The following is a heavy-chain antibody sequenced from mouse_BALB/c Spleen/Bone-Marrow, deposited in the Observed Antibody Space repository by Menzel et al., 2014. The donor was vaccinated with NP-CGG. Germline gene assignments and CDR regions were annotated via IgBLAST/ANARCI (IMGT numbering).Heavy chain of an antibody. V-gene: IGHV1S135*01. D-gene: IGHD2-3*01. CDR3: ARLGDGYYDALDY. CDR2: IDLYNGGT. J-gene: IGHJ4*01. Sequence: LVESGPELVKPGASVKVSCKASGYAFTNYNIHWVKQRHGKSLEWIGYIDLYNGGTSYNQKFKGKATLTVDKSSSTAYMHLNSLTSEDSAVYYCARLGDGYYDALDYWGQGTSVTVSS. CDR1: GYAFTNYN.